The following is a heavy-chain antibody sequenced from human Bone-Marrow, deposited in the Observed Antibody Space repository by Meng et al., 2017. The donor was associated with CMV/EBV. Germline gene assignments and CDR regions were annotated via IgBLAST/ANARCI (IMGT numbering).Heavy chain of an antibody. D-gene: IGHD3-22*01. J-gene: IGHJ5*02. Sequence: GGSLRLSCAASGFTFSSYWMHWVRQAPGKGLVWVSRINSDGSSTSYADSVKGRFTISRDNAKNTLYLQMNSLRAEDTAVYYCARDPYYYDSSGYYFSWGQGTLVTVSS. V-gene: IGHV3-74*01. CDR2: INSDGSST. CDR3: ARDPYYYDSSGYYFS. CDR1: GFTFSSYW.